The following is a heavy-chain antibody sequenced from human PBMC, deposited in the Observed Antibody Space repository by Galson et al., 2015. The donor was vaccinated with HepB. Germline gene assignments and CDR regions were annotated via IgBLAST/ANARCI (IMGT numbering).Heavy chain of an antibody. J-gene: IGHJ4*02. CDR1: GFTFSSYA. CDR3: ASSMLYTPFDY. D-gene: IGHD2-8*01. Sequence: SLRLSCAASGFTFSSYAMHWVRQAPGKGLEWVAVISYDGSNKYYADSVKGRFTISRDNSKNTLYLQMNSLRAEDTAVYYCASSMLYTPFDYWGQGTLVTVSS. V-gene: IGHV3-30-3*01. CDR2: ISYDGSNK.